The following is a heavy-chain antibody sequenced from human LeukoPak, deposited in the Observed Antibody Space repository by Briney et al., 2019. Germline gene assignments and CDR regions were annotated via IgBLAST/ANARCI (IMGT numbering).Heavy chain of an antibody. D-gene: IGHD2-2*01. J-gene: IGHJ4*02. CDR3: ARGGVVPAAMFLY. CDR1: GFTFSTYN. V-gene: IGHV3-21*01. CDR2: ISGIGSYI. Sequence: GGSLRLSCAASGFTFSTYNMNWVRQAPGKGLEWVSSISGIGSYIFYADSVKGRFTISRDNAKNSLFLQMNSLRAEDTAVYYCARGGVVPAAMFLYWGQGTLVTVSS.